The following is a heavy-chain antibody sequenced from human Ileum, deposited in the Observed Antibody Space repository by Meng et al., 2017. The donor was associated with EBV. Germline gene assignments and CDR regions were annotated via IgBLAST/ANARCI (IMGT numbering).Heavy chain of an antibody. CDR1: GDSISNEHW. J-gene: IGHJ4*02. V-gene: IGHV4-4*02. D-gene: IGHD2-8*01. CDR3: ASNGAFSLDH. Sequence: QAQLQESGPGLLGPSGTLSLTCSVSGDSISNEHWWSWVRQAPGKGLEWIGEIHHTRGPNYNPSLKSRVIISVDKSNNHFSLRLSAVTAADTAVYYCASNGAFSLDHWGQGTLVTVSS. CDR2: IHHTRGP.